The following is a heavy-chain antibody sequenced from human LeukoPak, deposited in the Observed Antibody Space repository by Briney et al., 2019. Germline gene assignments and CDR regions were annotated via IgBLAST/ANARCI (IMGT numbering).Heavy chain of an antibody. CDR2: INHSGST. CDR3: ARDIVYSSSWYYYYYYMDV. V-gene: IGHV4-34*01. Sequence: SETLSLTCAVYGGSFSGYYWSWIRQPPGKGLEWIGEINHSGSTNYNPSLKSRVTISVDTSKNQFSLKLSSVTAADTAAYYCARDIVYSSSWYYYYYYMDVWGKGTTVTVSS. D-gene: IGHD6-13*01. CDR1: GGSFSGYY. J-gene: IGHJ6*03.